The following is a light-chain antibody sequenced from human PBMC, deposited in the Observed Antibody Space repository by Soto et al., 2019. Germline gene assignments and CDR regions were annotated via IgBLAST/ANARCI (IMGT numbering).Light chain of an antibody. CDR2: EVN. CDR3: SSSTDTSIL. V-gene: IGLV2-14*01. Sequence: QLVLTQAASVSGSPGQSITISCTGASSDFGDHKSVSWYQHHPGKAPKLIIYEVNYRPSGVSSRFSGSRSGNTASLTISGLQAEDEGHYYCSSSTDTSILFGGGTQLTVL. CDR1: SSDFGDHKS. J-gene: IGLJ2*01.